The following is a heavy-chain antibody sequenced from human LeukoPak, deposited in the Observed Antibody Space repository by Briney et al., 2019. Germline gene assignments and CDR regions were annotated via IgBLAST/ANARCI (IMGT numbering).Heavy chain of an antibody. CDR2: IYSSGNT. D-gene: IGHD2-15*01. Sequence: YPSETLCLTCTASGFPISGYDLSWVRQAPGKALEWIGYIYSSGNTNYSPSLKSRSTISPDTSKNQLSLKLTSVTAADTALYYCARHRGSSGGTCYRHFAPWGQGTLVTVSS. J-gene: IGHJ5*02. CDR1: GFPISGYD. V-gene: IGHV4-59*08. CDR3: ARHRGSSGGTCYRHFAP.